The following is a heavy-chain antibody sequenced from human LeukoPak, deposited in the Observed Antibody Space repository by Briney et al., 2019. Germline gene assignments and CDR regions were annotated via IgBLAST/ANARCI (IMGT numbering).Heavy chain of an antibody. CDR2: ISSNGGST. CDR1: GFIFNNYA. J-gene: IGHJ4*02. CDR3: VKGPPIAAAGTYDY. Sequence: PGRSLRLSCAGSGFIFNNYAMHWVRQAPGKGLEYASAISSNGGSTYYADSVKGRFTISRDNSKNTLYLQMSSLRAEDTAVYYCVKGPPIAAAGTYDYWGQGTLVTVSA. V-gene: IGHV3-64D*06. D-gene: IGHD6-13*01.